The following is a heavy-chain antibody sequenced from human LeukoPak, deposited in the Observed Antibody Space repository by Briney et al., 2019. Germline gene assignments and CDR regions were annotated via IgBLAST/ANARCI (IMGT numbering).Heavy chain of an antibody. CDR3: ARVYYYGSGSYWGHNWFDP. D-gene: IGHD3-10*01. J-gene: IGHJ5*02. Sequence: ASVKVSCKASGYTFTGYYMHWVRQAPGRGLEWMGRINPNSGGTNYAQKFQGRVTMTRDTSISTAYMELSRLRSDDTAVYYCARVYYYGSGSYWGHNWFDPWGQGTLVTVSS. CDR1: GYTFTGYY. V-gene: IGHV1-2*06. CDR2: INPNSGGT.